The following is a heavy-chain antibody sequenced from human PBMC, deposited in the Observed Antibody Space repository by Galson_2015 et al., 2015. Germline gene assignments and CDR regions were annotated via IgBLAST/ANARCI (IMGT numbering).Heavy chain of an antibody. Sequence: VKVSCKASGYTFTSYGISWVRQAPGQGLEWMGWISAYNGNTNYAQKLQGRVTMTTDTSTSTAYMELRSLRSDDTAVYYCARDRRYCSGGSCPPPNCMDVWGKGTTVTVSS. D-gene: IGHD2-15*01. J-gene: IGHJ6*03. V-gene: IGHV1-18*01. CDR3: ARDRRYCSGGSCPPPNCMDV. CDR1: GYTFTSYG. CDR2: ISAYNGNT.